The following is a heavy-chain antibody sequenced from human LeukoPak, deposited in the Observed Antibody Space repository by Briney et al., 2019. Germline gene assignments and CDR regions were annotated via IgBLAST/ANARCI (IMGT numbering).Heavy chain of an antibody. J-gene: IGHJ4*02. CDR2: INSDGSST. D-gene: IGHD3-3*01. CDR3: ARGSYYDFWSGRHTPTDY. Sequence: GGSLRLSCAASGFTFSSYWMHWVRQAPGKGLVWVSRINSDGSSTSYADSVKGRFTISRDNAKNTLYLQMNSLRAEDTAVYYCARGSYYDFWSGRHTPTDYWGQGTLVTVSS. CDR1: GFTFSSYW. V-gene: IGHV3-74*01.